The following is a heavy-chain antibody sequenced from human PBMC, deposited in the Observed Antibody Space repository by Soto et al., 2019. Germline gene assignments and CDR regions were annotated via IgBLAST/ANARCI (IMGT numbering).Heavy chain of an antibody. CDR3: AKDHPLGYSSSWYRYFDY. CDR2: ISGSGGST. CDR1: GFTFSSYA. D-gene: IGHD6-13*01. J-gene: IGHJ4*02. V-gene: IGHV3-23*01. Sequence: EVQLLESGGGLVQPGGSLRLSCAASGFTFSSYAMSWVRQAPGKGLEWVSDISGSGGSTYYADSVKGRFTISRDNSKNTLYLQINSLRAEDTAVYYCAKDHPLGYSSSWYRYFDYWGQGTLVTVSS.